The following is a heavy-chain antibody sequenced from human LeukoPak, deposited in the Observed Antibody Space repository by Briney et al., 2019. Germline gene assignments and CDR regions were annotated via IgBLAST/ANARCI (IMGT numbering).Heavy chain of an antibody. J-gene: IGHJ4*02. Sequence: GRSLRLSCAASGFTFGEYGMSWVRHAPGKGLEWVGFIISKVHGGTPAYAASVKGRFSISRGDCKSIAYLQMNSLKTEDTGVYHCRGDLSPIVGAFDFGGQGPLVTVPS. CDR1: GFTFGEYG. V-gene: IGHV3-49*04. CDR3: RGDLSPIVGAFDF. D-gene: IGHD1-26*01. CDR2: IISKVHGGTP.